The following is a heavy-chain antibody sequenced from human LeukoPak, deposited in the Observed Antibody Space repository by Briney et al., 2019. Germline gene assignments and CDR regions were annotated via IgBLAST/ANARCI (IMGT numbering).Heavy chain of an antibody. J-gene: IGHJ3*02. CDR1: GGTFSSYA. Sequence: SVEVSCKASGGTFSSYAISWVRQAPGQGLEWMGEIIPIFGTANYAQKFQGRVTITADESTSTAYMELSSLRSEDTAVYYCARDLRIGYYDSSVIGAFDIWGQGTMVTVSS. CDR3: ARDLRIGYYDSSVIGAFDI. CDR2: IIPIFGTA. V-gene: IGHV1-69*13. D-gene: IGHD3-22*01.